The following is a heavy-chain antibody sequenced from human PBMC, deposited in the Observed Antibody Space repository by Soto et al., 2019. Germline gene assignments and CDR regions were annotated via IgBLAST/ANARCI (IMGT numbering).Heavy chain of an antibody. V-gene: IGHV3-48*01. CDR1: GFTFSSYT. Sequence: ESGGGLVRPGGSLRLSCEASGFTFSSYTMNWVRQAPGKGLEWVSSITSSSGTIYYADSVKGRFTSSRDNAKNSLYLQMNSLRAEDTAVYYCARDSSRMTISSVWFDPWGQGTLVTVSS. D-gene: IGHD2-15*01. J-gene: IGHJ5*02. CDR3: ARDSSRMTISSVWFDP. CDR2: ITSSSGTI.